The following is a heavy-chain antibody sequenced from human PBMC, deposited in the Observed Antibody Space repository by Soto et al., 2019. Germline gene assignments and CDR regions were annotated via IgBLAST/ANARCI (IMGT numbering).Heavy chain of an antibody. CDR2: VNPSGGHT. CDR1: GDTFTDYY. CDR3: ARGGHVVVVTAALDY. J-gene: IGHJ4*02. D-gene: IGHD2-21*02. V-gene: IGHV1-46*01. Sequence: QVQLMQSGAEVKKPGASVKVSCKASGDTFTDYYIHWVRQAPGQGLEWMGTVNPSGGHTTYAQHFLGRVTMTRDTSTSTLYMELTSLTSDDTAIYSGARGGHVVVVTAALDYWGQGTLVTVSS.